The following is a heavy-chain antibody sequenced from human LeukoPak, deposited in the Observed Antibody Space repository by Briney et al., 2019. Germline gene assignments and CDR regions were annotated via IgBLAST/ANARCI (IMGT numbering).Heavy chain of an antibody. CDR3: ARGPPPDFDY. J-gene: IGHJ4*02. CDR1: GGSISNYH. CDR2: IYSSGSA. V-gene: IGHV4-4*07. Sequence: SETLSLTCTVSGGSISNYHWSWIRQPAGKGLEWIGRIYSSGSADYNPSLKSRVTMSVDTSKNQFSLKLSSVTAADTAVYYCARGPPPDFDYWGQGTLVTVSS.